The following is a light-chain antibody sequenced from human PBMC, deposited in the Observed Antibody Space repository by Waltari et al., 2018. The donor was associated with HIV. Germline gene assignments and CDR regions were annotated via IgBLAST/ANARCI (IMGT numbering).Light chain of an antibody. V-gene: IGKV3-11*01. J-gene: IGKJ5*01. CDR3: QQRSNWPLIT. CDR1: QSVSPY. Sequence: EIVLTQSPATLSLSPGERATLSCRASQSVSPYLAWYQQKPGQAPRLLIYDASDRATGIPARFSGSGSGTDFTLTISDLEPEDFAVYYCQQRSNWPLITFGQGTRLEIK. CDR2: DAS.